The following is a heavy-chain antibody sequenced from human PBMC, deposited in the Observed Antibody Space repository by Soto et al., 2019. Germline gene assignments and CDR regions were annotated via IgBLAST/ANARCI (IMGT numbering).Heavy chain of an antibody. Sequence: QVQLQESGPGLVKPSQTLSLPCTVSGGSISSGGYYWSWIRQHPGKGLEWIGYIYYSGSTYYNPSRKSRVTMSVDTSKSPFSLKLSSVTAADTAVYYCASAPPLRHGHYYYGMDVWGQGTTVTVSS. CDR1: GGSISSGGYY. CDR3: ASAPPLRHGHYYYGMDV. J-gene: IGHJ6*02. V-gene: IGHV4-31*03. CDR2: IYYSGST.